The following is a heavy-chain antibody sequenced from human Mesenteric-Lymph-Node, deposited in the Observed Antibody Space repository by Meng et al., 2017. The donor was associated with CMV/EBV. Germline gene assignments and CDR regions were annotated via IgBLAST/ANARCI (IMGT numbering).Heavy chain of an antibody. V-gene: IGHV3-48*03. Sequence: GESLKISCAASGFIFSDYEMNWVRQTPGKGLEWISYISNGGSPIYYADSVRGRFTISRDDAKNSVYLQMNSLRAEDTAVYYCARDSRDFWSGYRRLFDYWGQGTLVTVSS. D-gene: IGHD3-3*01. CDR2: ISNGGSPI. J-gene: IGHJ4*02. CDR1: GFIFSDYE. CDR3: ARDSRDFWSGYRRLFDY.